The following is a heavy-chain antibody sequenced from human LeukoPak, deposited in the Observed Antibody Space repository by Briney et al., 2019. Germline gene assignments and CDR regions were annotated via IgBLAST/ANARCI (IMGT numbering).Heavy chain of an antibody. J-gene: IGHJ4*02. D-gene: IGHD2-2*01. Sequence: GGPLRLSCAASGFTLSSYAMHWVRQAPGKGLEGVAVISYDGSNKYYADSVKGRFTISRDNSKNTLYLQMNSLRAEDTAVYYCARALYQPRDIVVVPAAISYWGQGTLVTVSS. CDR3: ARALYQPRDIVVVPAAISY. V-gene: IGHV3-30-3*01. CDR1: GFTLSSYA. CDR2: ISYDGSNK.